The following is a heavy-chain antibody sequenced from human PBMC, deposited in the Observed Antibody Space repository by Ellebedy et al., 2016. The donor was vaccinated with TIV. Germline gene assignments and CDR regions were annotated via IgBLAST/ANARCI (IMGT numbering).Heavy chain of an antibody. CDR3: AKDLGFYGSGSHY. D-gene: IGHD3-10*01. CDR1: GFTFSQYA. CDR2: ISYDGGISK. Sequence: GESLKISCAASGFTFSQYAMHWVRQAPGKGLDWVALISYDGGISKYYSDSVKGRFTISRDNSKSTLYLQMNSLRAEDTAVYYCAKDLGFYGSGSHYWGQGTLVTVSS. J-gene: IGHJ4*02. V-gene: IGHV3-30-3*01.